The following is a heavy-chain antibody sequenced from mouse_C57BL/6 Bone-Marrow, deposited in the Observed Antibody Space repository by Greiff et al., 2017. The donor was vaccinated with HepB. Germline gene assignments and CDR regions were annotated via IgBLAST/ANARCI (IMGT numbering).Heavy chain of an antibody. CDR2: ISDGGSYT. CDR1: GFTFSSYA. Sequence: EVKLMESGGGLVKPGGSLKLSCAASGFTFSSYAMSWVRQTPEKRLEWVATISDGGSYTYYPDNVKGRFTISRDNAKNNLYLQMRHLKSEDTAMYYCARDWGGDYWGQGTTLTVSS. V-gene: IGHV5-4*01. J-gene: IGHJ2*01. CDR3: ARDWGGDY.